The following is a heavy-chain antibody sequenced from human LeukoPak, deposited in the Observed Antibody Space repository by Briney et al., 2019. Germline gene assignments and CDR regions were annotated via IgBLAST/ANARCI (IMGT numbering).Heavy chain of an antibody. D-gene: IGHD5/OR15-5a*01. CDR3: ARDKGLPQAFDI. J-gene: IGHJ3*02. CDR2: ISYSETT. CDR1: GGSISRFY. Sequence: PSETLSLTCTVSGGSISRFYWSWIRPPPGKGLEYIGYISYSETTSYNPSLKSRVTISVDTSKNQFSLKLTSVSAADTAVYYCARDKGLPQAFDIWGQGTMVTVSS. V-gene: IGHV4-59*01.